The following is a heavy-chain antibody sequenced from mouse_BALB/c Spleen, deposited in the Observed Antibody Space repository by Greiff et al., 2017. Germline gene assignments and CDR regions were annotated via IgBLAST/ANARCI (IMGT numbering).Heavy chain of an antibody. CDR1: GFTFSSYA. Sequence: EVKLVESGGGLVKPGGSLKLSCAASGFTFSSYAMSWVRQTPEKRLGWVASISSGGSTYYPDSVKGRFTISRDNARNILYLQMSSLRSEDTAMYYCARCYDGYLGAMDYWGQGTSVTVSS. CDR3: ARCYDGYLGAMDY. J-gene: IGHJ4*01. D-gene: IGHD2-3*01. CDR2: ISSGGST. V-gene: IGHV5-6-5*01.